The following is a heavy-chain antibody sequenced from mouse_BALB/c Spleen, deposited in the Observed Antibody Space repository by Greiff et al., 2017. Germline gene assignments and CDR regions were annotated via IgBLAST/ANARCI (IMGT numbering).Heavy chain of an antibody. V-gene: IGHV3-2*02. CDR1: GYSITSDYA. CDR2: ISYSGST. J-gene: IGHJ1*01. CDR3: ARAYRGWYFDV. Sequence: DVKLVESGPGLVKPSQSLSLTCTVTGYSITSDYAWNWIRQFPGNKLEWMGYISYSGSTSYNPSLKSRISITRDTSKNQFFLQLNSVTTEDTATYYCARAYRGWYFDVWGAGTTVTVSS. D-gene: IGHD2-10*01.